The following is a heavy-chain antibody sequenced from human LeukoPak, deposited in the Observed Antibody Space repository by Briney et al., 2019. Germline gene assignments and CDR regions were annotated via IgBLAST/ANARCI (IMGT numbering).Heavy chain of an antibody. D-gene: IGHD1/OR15-1a*01. CDR3: AKDRNKISFDF. V-gene: IGHV3-23*01. CDR2: ISNYGDT. J-gene: IGHJ3*01. Sequence: GGYLRLSCAGSGFTFSNHGMNWVRQAPGEGLEWVSGISNYGDTYYIDSVKGRFTISRDNSKNTVYLQMNSLRVEDTALYYCAKDRNKISFDFWGQGTMVTVSS. CDR1: GFTFSNHG.